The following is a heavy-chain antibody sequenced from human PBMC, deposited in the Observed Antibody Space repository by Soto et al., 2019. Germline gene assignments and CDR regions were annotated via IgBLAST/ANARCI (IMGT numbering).Heavy chain of an antibody. CDR1: GGTFSSYA. Sequence: QVPLVQSGAEVKKPGSSVKVSCKASGGTFSSYAISWVRQAPGQGLEWMGGIIPIFGTANYAQKFQGRVTITADKSTSTAYMELSSLRSEDTAVYYCARALTMVRGVILSGYYYYGMDVWGQGTTVTVSS. J-gene: IGHJ6*02. CDR2: IIPIFGTA. CDR3: ARALTMVRGVILSGYYYYGMDV. D-gene: IGHD3-10*01. V-gene: IGHV1-69*06.